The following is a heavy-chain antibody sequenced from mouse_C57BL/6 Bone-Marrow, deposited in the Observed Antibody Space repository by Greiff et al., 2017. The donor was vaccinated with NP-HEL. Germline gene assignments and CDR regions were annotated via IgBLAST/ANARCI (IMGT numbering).Heavy chain of an antibody. J-gene: IGHJ3*01. CDR1: GFSLTSYG. D-gene: IGHD4-1*01. CDR2: IWGVGST. V-gene: IGHV2-6*01. Sequence: VKLVESGPGLVAPSPSLSITCTVSGFSLTSYGVDWVRQSPGKGLEWLGVIWGVGSTNYNSALKSRLSISKDNSKSQVFLKMNSLQTDDTAMYYCAINWDWFAYWGQGTLVTVSA. CDR3: AINWDWFAY.